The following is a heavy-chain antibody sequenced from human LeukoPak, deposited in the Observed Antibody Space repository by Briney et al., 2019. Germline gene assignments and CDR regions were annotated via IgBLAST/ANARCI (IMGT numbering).Heavy chain of an antibody. D-gene: IGHD2-21*01. J-gene: IGHJ4*02. CDR2: IYYLGST. Sequence: PSETLSLTCTVSGGSISSGSYYYSWIRQPAGKGLEWIGHIYYLGSTSYNPSLRSRVTISMDASKSQFSLTLTSVTAADTAVYYCARGVRGLSYWGQGTLVTVPS. CDR3: ARGVRGLSY. CDR1: GGSISSGSYY. V-gene: IGHV4-61*10.